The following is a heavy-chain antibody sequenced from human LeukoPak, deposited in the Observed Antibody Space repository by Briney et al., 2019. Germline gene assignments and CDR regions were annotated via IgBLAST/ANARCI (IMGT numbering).Heavy chain of an antibody. Sequence: ASVKVSCKASGYTFTGYYMHWVRQAPGQGLEWMGWINPRSGGSNYAQKFQGRVTMTRDTSISTAYIELRRLRSDDTAVYYCAIGVVAAGTVDYWGQGTLVTVSS. CDR2: INPRSGGS. D-gene: IGHD6-13*01. V-gene: IGHV1-2*02. CDR3: AIGVVAAGTVDY. CDR1: GYTFTGYY. J-gene: IGHJ4*02.